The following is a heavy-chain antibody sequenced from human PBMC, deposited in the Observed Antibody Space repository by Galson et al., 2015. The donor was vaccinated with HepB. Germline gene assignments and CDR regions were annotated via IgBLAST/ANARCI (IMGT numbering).Heavy chain of an antibody. V-gene: IGHV1-58*01. CDR2: IVVGSGNT. CDR3: AALYYYDSSGFY. CDR1: GFTFTSSA. D-gene: IGHD3-22*01. Sequence: SVKVSCKASGFTFTSSAVQWVRQARGQRLEWIGWIVVGSGNTNYAQKFQERVTITRDMSTSTAYMELSSLRSEDTAVYYCAALYYYDSSGFYWGQGTLVTVSS. J-gene: IGHJ4*02.